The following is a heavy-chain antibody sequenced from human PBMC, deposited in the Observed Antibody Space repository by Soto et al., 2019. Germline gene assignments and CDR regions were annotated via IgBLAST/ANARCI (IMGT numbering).Heavy chain of an antibody. V-gene: IGHV3-7*05. CDR2: IKQDETKK. CDR3: ARYLSPGSSPDYRDACDM. J-gene: IGHJ3*02. Sequence: EVQLVESGGCLVQPGESLRLSCAASGFTFSDYWLTWVRHAPGTGLAWVANIKQDETKKSYLDSVSGRFTISRDNARNSLYLPMDSLRAADTSLCYCARYLSPGSSPDYRDACDMLGLGTMFTVSS. D-gene: IGHD4-17*01. CDR1: GFTFSDYW.